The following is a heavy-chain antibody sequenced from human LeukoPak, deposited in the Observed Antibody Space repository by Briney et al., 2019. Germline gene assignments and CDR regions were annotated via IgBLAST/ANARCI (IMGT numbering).Heavy chain of an antibody. CDR3: ARDRGSQDY. D-gene: IGHD3-10*01. CDR1: GLTFSSYA. CDR2: IKQDGSEK. V-gene: IGHV3-7*05. J-gene: IGHJ4*02. Sequence: PGGSLRLSCAASGLTFSSYAMSWVRQAPGKGLEWVANIKQDGSEKYYVDSVKGRFTISRDNAKNSLYLQMNSLRAEDTAVYYCARDRGSQDYWGQGTLVTVSS.